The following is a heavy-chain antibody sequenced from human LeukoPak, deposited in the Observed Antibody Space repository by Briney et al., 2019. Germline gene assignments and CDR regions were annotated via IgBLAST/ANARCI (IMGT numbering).Heavy chain of an antibody. D-gene: IGHD1-26*01. CDR1: GFTFSSFW. J-gene: IGHJ4*02. CDR3: TRSRSWDFFDF. CDR2: INQEGSEK. Sequence: GGSLKLSCAASGFTFSSFWMSWVRQAPGKGLESVANINQEGSEKYYVNSVKGRFTISRDDAKSSLYLQMNSLRAEDTAVYYCTRSRSWDFFDFWGQGTLVTVSS. V-gene: IGHV3-7*03.